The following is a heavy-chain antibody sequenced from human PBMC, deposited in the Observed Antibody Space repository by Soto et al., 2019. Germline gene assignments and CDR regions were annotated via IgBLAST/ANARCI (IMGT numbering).Heavy chain of an antibody. J-gene: IGHJ3*02. CDR1: GFTFTSSA. CDR2: IVVGSSNT. Sequence: SVKVSCKASGFTFTSSAVQWVRQARGQRLEWIGWIVVGSSNTNYAQKFQERVTITRDMSTSTAYMELSSLRSEDTAVYYCAAAIQRVDTAMLDAFDIWGQGTMVTVS. CDR3: AAAIQRVDTAMLDAFDI. D-gene: IGHD5-18*01. V-gene: IGHV1-58*01.